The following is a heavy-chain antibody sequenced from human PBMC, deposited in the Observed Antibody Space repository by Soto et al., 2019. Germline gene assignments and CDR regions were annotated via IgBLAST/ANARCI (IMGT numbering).Heavy chain of an antibody. CDR3: GREDSGDHFSYFDS. D-gene: IGHD1-26*01. V-gene: IGHV3-30*09. J-gene: IGHJ4*02. CDR2: ISYNGRNT. Sequence: QVQLVESGGGVVQPGGSLRLSCAASGFTFNHFAMHWVRQAPGKGLEWVAVISYNGRNTYYADSVKGRFAISRDNSMKTLDLQLNSLSAQDTATYYCGREDSGDHFSYFDSWGQGSLVIVSS. CDR1: GFTFNHFA.